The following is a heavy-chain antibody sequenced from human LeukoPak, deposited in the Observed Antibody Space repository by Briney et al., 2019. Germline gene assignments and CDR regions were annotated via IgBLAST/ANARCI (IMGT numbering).Heavy chain of an antibody. CDR2: IYYSGST. J-gene: IGHJ4*02. Sequence: SETLSLTCTVSRGSISSRSYYGGWIRQPPGKGLEWIGSIYYSGSTYHNPSLKSRVTISVDTSKNQFSLKLSSVTAADTAVYYCARGHRGFDYWGQGTLVTVSS. CDR1: RGSISSRSYY. D-gene: IGHD1-26*01. CDR3: ARGHRGFDY. V-gene: IGHV4-39*01.